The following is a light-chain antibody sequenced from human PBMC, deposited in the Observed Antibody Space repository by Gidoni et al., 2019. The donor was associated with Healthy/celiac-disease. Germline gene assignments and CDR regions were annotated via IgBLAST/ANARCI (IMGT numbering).Light chain of an antibody. J-gene: IGLJ2*01. CDR3: AAWDDSLSGVV. Sequence: QSVLTQPPSASGTPGQRVTISCSGSNSHIGSNYVYWYQQLPGTAPKLLIYRNNQRPSGVPDRFSGSKSGTSASLAISGLRSEDEADYYCAAWDDSLSGVVFGGGTKLTVL. CDR2: RNN. CDR1: NSHIGSNY. V-gene: IGLV1-47*01.